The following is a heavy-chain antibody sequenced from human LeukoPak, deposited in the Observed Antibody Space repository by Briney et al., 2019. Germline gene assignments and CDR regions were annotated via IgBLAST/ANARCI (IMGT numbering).Heavy chain of an antibody. Sequence: SETLSLTCTVPGGSISSGSYYWSWIRQPAGKGLEWIGRIYTSGSTNYNPSLKSRVTISVDTSKNQFSLKLSSVTAADTAVYYCARGTLYSSSWTGDYYYGMDVWGQGTTVTVSS. CDR3: ARGTLYSSSWTGDYYYGMDV. V-gene: IGHV4-61*02. CDR2: IYTSGST. J-gene: IGHJ6*02. D-gene: IGHD6-13*01. CDR1: GGSISSGSYY.